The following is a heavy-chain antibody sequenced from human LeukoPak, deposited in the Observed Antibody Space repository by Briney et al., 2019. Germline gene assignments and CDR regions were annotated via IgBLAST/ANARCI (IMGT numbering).Heavy chain of an antibody. CDR3: AKFIAVAAVNDY. J-gene: IGHJ4*02. CDR2: INHNGNVN. Sequence: GGSLRLSCAASGFTFSSYWMNWARQAPGKGLEWVASINHNGNVNYYVDSVKGRFTISRDNAKNSLYLQMSNLRAEDTAVYYCAKFIAVAAVNDYWGQGTLVTVSS. CDR1: GFTFSSYW. D-gene: IGHD6-19*01. V-gene: IGHV3-7*03.